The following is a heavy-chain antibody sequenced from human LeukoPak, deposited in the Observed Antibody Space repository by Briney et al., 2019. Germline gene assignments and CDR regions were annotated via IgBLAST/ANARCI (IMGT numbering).Heavy chain of an antibody. Sequence: SETLSLTCIVSDGSISGYYWSWIRQAPGKGLEWIGYISYSGSTNYKPSLKSRVTISVDTSRNQFSLKLSSVTAADTAIYYCARLTNWQYTQSYYGLDFWGQGTSVTVSS. CDR1: DGSISGYY. CDR2: ISYSGST. CDR3: ARLTNWQYTQSYYGLDF. V-gene: IGHV4-59*01. J-gene: IGHJ6*02. D-gene: IGHD1-1*01.